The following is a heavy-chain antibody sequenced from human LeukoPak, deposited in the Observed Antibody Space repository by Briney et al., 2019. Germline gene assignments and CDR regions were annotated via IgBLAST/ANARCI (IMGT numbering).Heavy chain of an antibody. D-gene: IGHD6-19*01. CDR1: GFTFSSYA. CDR3: AKGGGFRIYSSGHDY. Sequence: GGSLRLSCAASGFTFSSYAMSWVRQAPGKGLEWVSAISGGGGSTYYADSVKGRFTISRDNSKNTLYLQMNSLRAEDTAVYYCAKGGGFRIYSSGHDYWGQGTLVTVSS. J-gene: IGHJ4*02. CDR2: ISGGGGST. V-gene: IGHV3-23*01.